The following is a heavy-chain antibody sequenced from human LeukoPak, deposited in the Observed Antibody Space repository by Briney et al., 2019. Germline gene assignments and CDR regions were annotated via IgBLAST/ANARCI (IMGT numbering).Heavy chain of an antibody. CDR1: GGSINRNPNY. J-gene: IGHJ3*02. Sequence: PSETLSLTCTVSGGSINRNPNYWGWIRQPPGKGLEWIGCFYYRGSTYYNPSLKSRVTISVDTSKNQFSLKLSSVTAADTAVYYCARGYDSSGYNAFDIWGQGTMVTVSS. D-gene: IGHD3-22*01. V-gene: IGHV4-39*07. CDR3: ARGYDSSGYNAFDI. CDR2: FYYRGST.